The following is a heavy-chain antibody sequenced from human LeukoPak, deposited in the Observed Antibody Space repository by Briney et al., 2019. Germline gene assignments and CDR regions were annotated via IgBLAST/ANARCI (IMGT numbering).Heavy chain of an antibody. Sequence: GGSLRLSCEASGFTFSSYAMSWVRQAPGKGLEWVSAISGGTTHYADSVKGRFTISRDNSKNTLYLQMNSLRAEDTAVYYCAKENAMIVVVIGYYFDYWGQGTLVTVSS. V-gene: IGHV3-23*01. CDR3: AKENAMIVVVIGYYFDY. CDR2: ISGGTT. CDR1: GFTFSSYA. J-gene: IGHJ4*02. D-gene: IGHD3-22*01.